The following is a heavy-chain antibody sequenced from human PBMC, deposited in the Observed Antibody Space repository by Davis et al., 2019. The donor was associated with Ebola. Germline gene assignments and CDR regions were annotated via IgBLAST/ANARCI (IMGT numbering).Heavy chain of an antibody. V-gene: IGHV3-73*01. Sequence: PGGSLRLSCAASGFIFSGSAMHWVRQASGKGLEWVGRIRSKANSYATAYAASVKGRFTISRDDSKNTAYLQMNSLKTEDTAVYYCTRQDSSGWYDYWGQGTLATVSS. CDR2: IRSKANSYAT. J-gene: IGHJ4*02. CDR1: GFIFSGSA. D-gene: IGHD6-19*01. CDR3: TRQDSSGWYDY.